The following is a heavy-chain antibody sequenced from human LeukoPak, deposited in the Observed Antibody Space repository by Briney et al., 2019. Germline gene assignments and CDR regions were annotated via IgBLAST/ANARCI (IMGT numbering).Heavy chain of an antibody. D-gene: IGHD3-9*01. J-gene: IGHJ6*03. CDR2: IYFSGGT. V-gene: IGHV4-39*07. CDR1: GDSISSSNCY. CDR3: ASQNYDILTGAPLDMDV. Sequence: SETLSLTCTVSGDSISSSNCYWGWIRQPPGKGLEWIGSIYFSGGTYYNASLKSRVTISVDKSKNQFSLKLSSVTAADTAVYYCASQNYDILTGAPLDMDVWGKGTTVTVSS.